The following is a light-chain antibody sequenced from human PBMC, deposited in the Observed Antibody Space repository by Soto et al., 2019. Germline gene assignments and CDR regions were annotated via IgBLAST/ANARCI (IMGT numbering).Light chain of an antibody. CDR2: AAS. V-gene: IGKV1-27*01. J-gene: IGKJ3*01. CDR3: QKYDSAPLT. CDR1: QAIGPY. Sequence: DIQMTQSPSSLSASIGDEVTVTCRASQAIGPYLAWYQKKPGKGPKLLIYAASTLQSGVPSRFSGSRSGTDFTLTISSLPPEDVATYYCQKYDSAPLTFGPGTTVDI.